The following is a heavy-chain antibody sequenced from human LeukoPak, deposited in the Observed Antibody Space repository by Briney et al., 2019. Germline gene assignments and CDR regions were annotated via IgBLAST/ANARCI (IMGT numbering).Heavy chain of an antibody. CDR2: IYPGDSDT. Sequence: GESLEISCRVSGYSFTTYWIGWVRQMPGKGLEWMGIIYPGDSDTRYSPSFQGQVTISADRSISTAYLQWSSLKASDTAMYYCARQGYSSGWYPYYYGMDVWGQGTTVTVSS. CDR3: ARQGYSSGWYPYYYGMDV. D-gene: IGHD6-19*01. V-gene: IGHV5-51*01. CDR1: GYSFTTYW. J-gene: IGHJ6*02.